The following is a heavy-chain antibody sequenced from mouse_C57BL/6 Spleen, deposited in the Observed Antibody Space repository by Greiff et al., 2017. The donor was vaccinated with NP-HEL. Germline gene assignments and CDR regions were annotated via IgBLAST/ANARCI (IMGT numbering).Heavy chain of an antibody. Sequence: EVQLVESGGGLVKPGGSLKLSCAASGFTFSSYTMSWVRQTPEKRLEWVATISGGGGNTYYPDSVKGRFTISRDNAKNTLYLQMSSLRSEDTALYYCARQESNYVWYFDVWGTGTTVTGSS. D-gene: IGHD2-5*01. CDR2: ISGGGGNT. CDR3: ARQESNYVWYFDV. J-gene: IGHJ1*03. V-gene: IGHV5-9*01. CDR1: GFTFSSYT.